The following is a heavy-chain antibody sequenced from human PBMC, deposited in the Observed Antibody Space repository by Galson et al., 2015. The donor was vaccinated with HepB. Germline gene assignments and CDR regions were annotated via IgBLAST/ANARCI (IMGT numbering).Heavy chain of an antibody. CDR3: AKNGLRGSNNPYQLHF. Sequence: SLRLSCAASGFTFSRYAMTWVRQAPGKGLEWISSITSNGGRTFYTNSVKGRFTISRDNSRNTVVLQLSSLRPEDTAVYYCAKNGLRGSNNPYQLHFWGQGTLVSVSS. CDR1: GFTFSRYA. V-gene: IGHV3-23*01. CDR2: ITSNGGRT. J-gene: IGHJ4*02. D-gene: IGHD3-3*02.